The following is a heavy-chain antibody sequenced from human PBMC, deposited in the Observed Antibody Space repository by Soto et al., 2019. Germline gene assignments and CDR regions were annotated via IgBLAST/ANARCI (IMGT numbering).Heavy chain of an antibody. CDR2: ISSSSSTI. CDR3: ARDFAYDFWSGGGMDV. Sequence: PGGSLRLSCAASGFTFSSYSMNWVRQAPGKGLEWVSYISSSSSTIYYADSVKGRFTISRDNAKNSLYLQMNSLRDEDTAVYYCARDFAYDFWSGGGMDVWGQGTTVTVS. J-gene: IGHJ6*02. V-gene: IGHV3-48*02. D-gene: IGHD3-3*01. CDR1: GFTFSSYS.